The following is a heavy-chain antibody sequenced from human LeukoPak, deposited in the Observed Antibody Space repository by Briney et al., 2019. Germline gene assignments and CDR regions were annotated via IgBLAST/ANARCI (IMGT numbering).Heavy chain of an antibody. CDR2: ISGSGGST. CDR3: AKAWGHGDYSQALDY. V-gene: IGHV3-23*01. Sequence: GGSLRLSCAASGFTFSSYAMSWVRQAPGKGLEWVSAISGSGGSTYYADSVKGRFTISRDNSKNTLCLQMNSLRAEDTAVYYCAKAWGHGDYSQALDYWGQGTLVTVSS. J-gene: IGHJ4*02. CDR1: GFTFSSYA. D-gene: IGHD4-17*01.